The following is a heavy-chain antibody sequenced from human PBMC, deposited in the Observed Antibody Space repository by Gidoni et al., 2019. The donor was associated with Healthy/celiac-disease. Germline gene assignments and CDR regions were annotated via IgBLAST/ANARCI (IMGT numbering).Heavy chain of an antibody. V-gene: IGHV3-33*01. D-gene: IGHD3-16*01. J-gene: IGHJ6*04. CDR3: ARDRLYYSYYMDV. CDR1: GFTFSSYG. Sequence: QVQLVESGGDVVPPGRSLRLSCAASGFTFSSYGMHWVRQAPGKGLEWVAVRWYDGSDKDYVDSVQGRFTISRDNSKNTLYLQMNSLRAEDTAVYYCARDRLYYSYYMDVWGKGTTVTVSS. CDR2: RWYDGSDK.